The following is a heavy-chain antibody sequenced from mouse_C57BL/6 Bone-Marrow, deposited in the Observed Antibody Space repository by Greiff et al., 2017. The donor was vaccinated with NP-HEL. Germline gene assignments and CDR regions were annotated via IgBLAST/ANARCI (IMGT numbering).Heavy chain of an antibody. Sequence: EVMLVESGGGLVKPGGSLKLSCAASGFTFSSYAMSWVRQTPEKRLEWVATISDGGSYTYYPDNVKGRFTISRDNAKNNLYLQMSHLKSEDTAMYYCARGRVPYYAMDYWGQGTSVTVSS. V-gene: IGHV5-4*03. J-gene: IGHJ4*01. CDR2: ISDGGSYT. CDR3: ARGRVPYYAMDY. CDR1: GFTFSSYA.